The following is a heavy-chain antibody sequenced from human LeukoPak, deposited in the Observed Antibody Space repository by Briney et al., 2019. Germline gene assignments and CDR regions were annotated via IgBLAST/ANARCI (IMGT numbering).Heavy chain of an antibody. V-gene: IGHV4-4*02. CDR3: ARDSKYYDFWSGYAPPSGMDV. J-gene: IGHJ6*02. Sequence: SGTLSLTCAVSGGSISSSNWWSWVRPPPGKGLEWIGEIYHSGSTNYNPSLKSRVTISVDKSKNQFSLKLSSVTAADTAVYYCARDSKYYDFWSGYAPPSGMDVWGQGTTVTVSS. CDR1: GGSISSSNW. D-gene: IGHD3-3*01. CDR2: IYHSGST.